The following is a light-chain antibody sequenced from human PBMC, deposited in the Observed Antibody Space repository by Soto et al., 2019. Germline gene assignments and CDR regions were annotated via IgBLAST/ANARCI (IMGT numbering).Light chain of an antibody. Sequence: DIELTQSPCTLSLAPGERVTLSCRSSKSLSSSYLAWYQQKPGQAPRLLFYCATNRATGIPARFSGSGSGTDFSLPISRLEPEDFAVYYCHQYCRSPPWTFGQGTKVEIK. CDR1: KSLSSSY. J-gene: IGKJ1*01. V-gene: IGKV3-20*01. CDR3: HQYCRSPPWT. CDR2: CAT.